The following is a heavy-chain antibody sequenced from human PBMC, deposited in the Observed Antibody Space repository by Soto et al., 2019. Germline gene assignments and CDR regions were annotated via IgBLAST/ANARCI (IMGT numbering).Heavy chain of an antibody. CDR2: IYYSGST. CDR1: GGSVSSGSYY. J-gene: IGHJ6*02. CDR3: ARDYGDGYNYYYYYGMDV. D-gene: IGHD5-12*01. V-gene: IGHV4-61*01. Sequence: QVQLQESGPGLVKPSETLSLTCTVSGGSVSSGSYYWSWIRQPPGKGLEWIGYIYYSGSTNYNPSLKRRVTIPVDTSKHQFSLKLSSVTAADTAVYYCARDYGDGYNYYYYYGMDVWGQGTTVTVSS.